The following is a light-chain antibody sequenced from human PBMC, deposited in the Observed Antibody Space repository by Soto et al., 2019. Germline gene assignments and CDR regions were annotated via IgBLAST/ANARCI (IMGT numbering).Light chain of an antibody. Sequence: DIQMTQSPSTLSASVGDRVTITCRASQSISSWLAWYQQKPGKAPKLLIYKASSLESGVPSRFSGSGSGTEFTLTISSLQSEDFGVYYCQQYYSWPRGTFGQGTKVDIK. V-gene: IGKV1-5*03. CDR2: KAS. CDR3: QQYYSWPRGT. CDR1: QSISSW. J-gene: IGKJ1*01.